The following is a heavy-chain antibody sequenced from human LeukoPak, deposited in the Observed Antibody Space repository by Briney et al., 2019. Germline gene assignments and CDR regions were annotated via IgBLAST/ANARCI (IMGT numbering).Heavy chain of an antibody. CDR1: GFTFSSYG. CDR3: ASDNQWLTDAFDI. Sequence: PGGSLRLSCAASGFTFSSYGMHWVRQAPGKGLEWVAVIWYDGSNKYYADSVKGRFTISRDNSKNTLYLQMNSLRAEDTAVYYCASDNQWLTDAFDIWGQGTMVTVSS. J-gene: IGHJ3*02. CDR2: IWYDGSNK. V-gene: IGHV3-33*01. D-gene: IGHD6-19*01.